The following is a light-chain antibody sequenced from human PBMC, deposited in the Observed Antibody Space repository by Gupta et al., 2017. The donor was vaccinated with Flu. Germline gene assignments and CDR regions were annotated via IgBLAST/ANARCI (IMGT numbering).Light chain of an antibody. CDR2: LGS. CDR3: MQALQTPIT. V-gene: IGKV2-28*01. J-gene: IGKJ5*01. Sequence: DIVMTQPPPSLPVTPGEPASISCRSSQSLLHSNGYNYLDWYLQKPGQSPQLLIYLGSNRASGVPDRFSGSGSGTDFTLKISRVEAEDVGVYYCMQALQTPITFGQGTQLEIK. CDR1: QSLLHSNGYNY.